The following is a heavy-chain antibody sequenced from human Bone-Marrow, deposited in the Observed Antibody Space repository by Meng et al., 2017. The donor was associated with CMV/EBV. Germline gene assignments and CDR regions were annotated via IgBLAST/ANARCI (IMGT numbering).Heavy chain of an antibody. CDR3: ARQVGATTAGWFDP. CDR1: GYTFTSYG. CDR2: IIPILGIA. V-gene: IGHV1-69*10. D-gene: IGHD1-26*01. Sequence: SVKVSCKASGYTFTSYGISWVRQAPGQGLEWMGGIIPILGIAKYAQKFHGRVTITADKSTTTGYMEVRSLRSEDTAVYYCARQVGATTAGWFDPWGQGTLVTGSS. J-gene: IGHJ5*02.